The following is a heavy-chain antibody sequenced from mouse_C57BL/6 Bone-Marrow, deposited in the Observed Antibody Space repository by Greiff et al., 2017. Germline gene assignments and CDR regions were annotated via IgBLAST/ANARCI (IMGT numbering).Heavy chain of an antibody. CDR1: GFTFNTYA. J-gene: IGHJ2*01. D-gene: IGHD4-1*01. CDR2: IRSKSSNYAT. CDR3: VRGSNPGGYFDY. Sequence: EADGGLVQPKGSLKLSCAASGFTFNTYAMHWVRQAPGKGLEWVARIRSKSSNYATYYADSVKDRFTISRDDSQSMLYLQMNNLKTEDTAMYYCVRGSNPGGYFDYWGQGTTLTVSS. V-gene: IGHV10-3*01.